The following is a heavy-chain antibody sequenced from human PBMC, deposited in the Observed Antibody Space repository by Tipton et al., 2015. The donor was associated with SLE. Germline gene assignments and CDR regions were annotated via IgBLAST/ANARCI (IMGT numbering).Heavy chain of an antibody. Sequence: TLSLTCTVSGGSISSYYWGWIRQPPGKGLEWIGSIYYSGSTYYNPSLKSRVTISVDTSKNQFSLKLSSVTAADTAVYYCGGGDWTRWGHWGQGTLVTVSS. D-gene: IGHD2-21*01. CDR1: GGSISSYY. J-gene: IGHJ4*02. V-gene: IGHV4-39*01. CDR2: IYYSGST. CDR3: GGGDWTRWGH.